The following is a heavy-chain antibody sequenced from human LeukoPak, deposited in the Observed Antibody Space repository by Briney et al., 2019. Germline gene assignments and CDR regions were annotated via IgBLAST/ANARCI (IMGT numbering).Heavy chain of an antibody. D-gene: IGHD3-16*02. CDR3: ARDGRAATPPRDDYVWGSYRYKGFFDY. CDR1: GFTFSSYG. J-gene: IGHJ4*02. Sequence: PGRSLRLSCAASGFTFSSYGMHWVRQAPGKGLEWVAVIWYDGSNKYYADSVKGRFTISRDNSKNTLYLQMNSLRAEDTAVYYCARDGRAATPPRDDYVWGSYRYKGFFDYWGQGTLVTVSS. CDR2: IWYDGSNK. V-gene: IGHV3-33*01.